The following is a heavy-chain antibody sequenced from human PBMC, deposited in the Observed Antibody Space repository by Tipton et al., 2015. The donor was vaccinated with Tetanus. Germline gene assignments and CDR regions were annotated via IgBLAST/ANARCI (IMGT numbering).Heavy chain of an antibody. J-gene: IGHJ5*02. V-gene: IGHV4-39*07. CDR2: IYFEGST. CDR1: GGSITDKKYY. Sequence: TLSLTCTVSGGSITDKKYYWGWIRQPPGKGLEWIASIYFEGSTYYNPSLKNRVTIAVDTAQNLFSLSLTSVTAADTAMYYCARGSDIVVVPGVTRADWFDPWGQGTLVTVSS. D-gene: IGHD2-2*01. CDR3: ARGSDIVVVPGVTRADWFDP.